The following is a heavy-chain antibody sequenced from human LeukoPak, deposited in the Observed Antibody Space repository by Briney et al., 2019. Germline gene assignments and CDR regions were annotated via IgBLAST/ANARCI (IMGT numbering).Heavy chain of an antibody. V-gene: IGHV3-23*01. CDR1: GFAFSSYA. D-gene: IGHD6-13*01. CDR2: ISGSGGST. J-gene: IGHJ4*02. Sequence: GGSLRLSCAASGFAFSSYAMSWVRQAPGKGLEWVSAISGSGGSTYYADSVKGRFTISRDNSKNTLYLQMNSLRAEDTAVYYCAKDALLAAAGQYYFDYWGQGTLVTVSS. CDR3: AKDALLAAAGQYYFDY.